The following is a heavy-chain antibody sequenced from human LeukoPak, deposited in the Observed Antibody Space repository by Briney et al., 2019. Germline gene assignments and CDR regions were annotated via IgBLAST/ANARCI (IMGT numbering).Heavy chain of an antibody. CDR2: ISVYNGNT. CDR1: GYTFTSFG. J-gene: IGHJ4*02. D-gene: IGHD3-22*01. Sequence: ASVKVSCKASGYTFTSFGINWVRQAPGQGLEWMGWISVYNGNTNYAQKLQDRVTMTTDTSTSTAYMELRSLRSDDTAVYYCARDRSFYYYDSSGYNYWGQGTLVTVSS. CDR3: ARDRSFYYYDSSGYNY. V-gene: IGHV1-18*01.